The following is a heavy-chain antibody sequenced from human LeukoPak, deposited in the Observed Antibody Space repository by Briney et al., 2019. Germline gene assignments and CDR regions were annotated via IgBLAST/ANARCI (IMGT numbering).Heavy chain of an antibody. CDR2: MSSTGISR. V-gene: IGHV3-23*01. J-gene: IGHJ6*03. CDR3: ASTLCSGDNCYFDYYYYMDV. D-gene: IGHD2-15*01. Sequence: GSLRLSCAPSVFSFSSYTMSWVRQAPGEGLEWVSPMSSTGISRYYAASVRGRFTISRDTSRSTLYLQMNSLRAEDTAVYYCASTLCSGDNCYFDYYYYMDVWGKGTTVTISS. CDR1: VFSFSSYT.